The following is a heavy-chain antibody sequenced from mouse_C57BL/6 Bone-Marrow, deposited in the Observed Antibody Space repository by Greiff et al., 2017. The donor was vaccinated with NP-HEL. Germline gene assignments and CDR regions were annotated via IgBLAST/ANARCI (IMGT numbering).Heavy chain of an antibody. V-gene: IGHV1-54*01. CDR1: GYAFTNYL. CDR2: INPGSGGT. Sequence: QVQLQQSGAELVRPGTSVKVSCKAPGYAFTNYLIEWVKQRPGQGLEWIGVINPGSGGTNYNEKFKGKATLTADKSSSTAHMQLSSLTSEDSAVDFGARDYGSSYYWYFDGWGTGTTVTVSS. J-gene: IGHJ1*03. D-gene: IGHD1-1*01. CDR3: ARDYGSSYYWYFDG.